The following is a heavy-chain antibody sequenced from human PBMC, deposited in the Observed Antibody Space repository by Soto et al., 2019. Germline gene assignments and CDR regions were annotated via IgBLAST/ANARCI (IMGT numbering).Heavy chain of an antibody. J-gene: IGHJ4*02. CDR1: GYNFNSYD. CDR3: VRNRYYYDRNAYFQNLDY. CDR2: INPNSGNT. Sequence: GASVKVSCKASGYNFNSYDINWVRQATGQGLEWMGWINPNSGNTGYAQKFQGRVTMTRNTSISTAYMELSSLRSEDTAVYYCVRNRYYYDRNAYFQNLDYWGQGTLVTVSS. D-gene: IGHD3-22*01. V-gene: IGHV1-8*01.